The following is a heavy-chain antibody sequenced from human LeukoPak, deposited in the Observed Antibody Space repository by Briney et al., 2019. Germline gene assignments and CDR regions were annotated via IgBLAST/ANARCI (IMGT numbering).Heavy chain of an antibody. CDR2: VRDKGNSYAT. Sequence: GGSLRLSCAASGFIFSASPMHWVRQASGRGLEWVGRVRDKGNSYATAYAASVKGRFAISRDDSKNMAYLEMSSLKTEDTAVYYCTRQDAGTSSWLTWGQGTLVTVSS. V-gene: IGHV3-73*01. CDR1: GFIFSASP. CDR3: TRQDAGTSSWLT. D-gene: IGHD2-2*01. J-gene: IGHJ5*02.